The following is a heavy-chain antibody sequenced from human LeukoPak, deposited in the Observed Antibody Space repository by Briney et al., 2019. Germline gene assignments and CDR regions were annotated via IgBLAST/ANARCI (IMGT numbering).Heavy chain of an antibody. CDR2: IYYSGST. CDR1: GGSISSHY. Sequence: PSETLSLTCTVSGGSISSHYWSWIRQPPGKGLEWIGYIYYSGSTTYNPSPKSRVIISLDTSKNQFSLKLSSVTAADTAVYYCATDAFDIWGQGTMVTVSS. CDR3: ATDAFDI. V-gene: IGHV4-59*11. J-gene: IGHJ3*02.